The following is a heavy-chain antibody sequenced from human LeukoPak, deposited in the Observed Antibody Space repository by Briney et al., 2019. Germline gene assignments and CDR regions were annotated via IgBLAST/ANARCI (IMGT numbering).Heavy chain of an antibody. CDR3: GRAPYGSGSYSSSDH. D-gene: IGHD3-10*01. J-gene: IGHJ4*02. CDR1: GFTFSSYS. CDR2: ISSSSSYI. Sequence: PGGSLRLSCAASGFTFSSYSMNWVRQAPGKGLEWVSSISSSSSYIYYADSVKGRFTISRDNAKNSLYLQMNSLRAEDTAVYYCGRAPYGSGSYSSSDHWGQGTLVTVSS. V-gene: IGHV3-21*01.